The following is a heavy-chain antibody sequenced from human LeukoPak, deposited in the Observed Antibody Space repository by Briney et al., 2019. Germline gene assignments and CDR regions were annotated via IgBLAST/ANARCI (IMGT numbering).Heavy chain of an antibody. Sequence: PSETLSLTCAVYGGSFSGYYWSWIRQPPGKGLEWIGEINHSGSTNYNPSLKSRVTISVDTSKNQFSLKLSSVTAADTAVYYCARGPLPHGITMVRGHWFDPWGQGTLVTVSS. CDR1: GGSFSGYY. D-gene: IGHD3-10*01. V-gene: IGHV4-34*01. CDR3: ARGPLPHGITMVRGHWFDP. J-gene: IGHJ5*02. CDR2: INHSGST.